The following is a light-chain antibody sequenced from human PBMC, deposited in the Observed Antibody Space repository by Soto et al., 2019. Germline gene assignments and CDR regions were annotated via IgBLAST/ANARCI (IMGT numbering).Light chain of an antibody. J-gene: IGKJ5*01. V-gene: IGKV1-8*01. Sequence: AIRRTQSPSSFSASTGDRVTITCRASQGISSYLAWYQKKPGKAPKLLIYAASTLQSGVPSRFSGSGSGTEFNLTVSRLQTEDFATYECQQLNNYTLTGGHGTRLEIK. CDR3: QQLNNYTLT. CDR1: QGISSY. CDR2: AAS.